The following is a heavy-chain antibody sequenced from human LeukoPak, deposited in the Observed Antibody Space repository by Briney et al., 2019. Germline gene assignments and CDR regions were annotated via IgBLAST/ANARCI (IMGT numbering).Heavy chain of an antibody. V-gene: IGHV3-21*04. CDR2: ISSSSSYI. Sequence: PGGSLRLSCAASGFTFSSYSMNWVRQAPGKGLEWVSSISSSSSYIYYADSVKGRFTISRDNSKNTLYLQMNSLRAEDTAVYYCAKSTVTYTPSYWYFDLWGRGTLVTVSS. CDR3: AKSTVTYTPSYWYFDL. CDR1: GFTFSSYS. D-gene: IGHD4-17*01. J-gene: IGHJ2*01.